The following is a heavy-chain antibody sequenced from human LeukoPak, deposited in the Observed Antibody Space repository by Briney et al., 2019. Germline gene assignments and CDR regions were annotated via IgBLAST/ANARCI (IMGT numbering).Heavy chain of an antibody. CDR1: GFTFTSYS. D-gene: IGHD6-6*01. J-gene: IGHJ4*02. V-gene: IGHV3-21*01. Sequence: GGSLRLSCAASGFTFTSYSMNWVRQGPGKGLEWVSSISSTSNYIYHADSVKGRFTISRDNAKNSLYLQMNSLRAEDTAVYYCARLVRFSSDYFDYWGQGTLVTVSS. CDR3: ARLVRFSSDYFDY. CDR2: ISSTSNYI.